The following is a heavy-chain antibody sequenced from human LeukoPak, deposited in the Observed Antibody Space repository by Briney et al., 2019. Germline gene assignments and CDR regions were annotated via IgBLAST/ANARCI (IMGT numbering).Heavy chain of an antibody. J-gene: IGHJ4*02. Sequence: ASETLSLTCTVSGGSISSYYWSWIRQPPGTGLEWIGYIYYSGNTNYNPSLKSRVTISVDRSKNQFSLKLSSVTAADTAVYYCAIVGLLGYFDYWGQGTLVTVSS. CDR1: GGSISSYY. V-gene: IGHV4-59*12. D-gene: IGHD3-10*01. CDR3: AIVGLLGYFDY. CDR2: IYYSGNT.